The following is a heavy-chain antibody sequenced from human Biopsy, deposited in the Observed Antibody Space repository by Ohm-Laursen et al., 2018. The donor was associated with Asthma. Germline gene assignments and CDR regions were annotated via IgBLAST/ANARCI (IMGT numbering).Heavy chain of an antibody. CDR1: GFAVSRDY. Sequence: SLRLSCAASGFAVSRDYMFWVRQAPGKGLEWVSVIYSGGTSHTADSVRGRSTISRDYSKNTLYLQMHSLRAEDTAVHYCARGDSSNWSHYYFDYWGQGTLVTVSS. CDR2: IYSGGTS. V-gene: IGHV3-53*01. J-gene: IGHJ4*02. CDR3: ARGDSSNWSHYYFDY. D-gene: IGHD3-22*01.